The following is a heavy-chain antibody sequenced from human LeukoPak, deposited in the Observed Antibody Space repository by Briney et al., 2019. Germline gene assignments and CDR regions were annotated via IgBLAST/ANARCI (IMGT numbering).Heavy chain of an antibody. J-gene: IGHJ6*03. Sequence: TLSLTCAVSGGSISSSTYSRSWIPQPPGKGLEGIGYIYYSGTTYYHPSLKSRVTISVDTSKNQFSLKLSSVTAADTAVYYCARLTRDYYYDSSGYYYYMDVWGKGTTVTISS. CDR3: ARLTRDYYYDSSGYYYYMDV. CDR2: IYYSGTT. D-gene: IGHD3-22*01. CDR1: GGSISSSTYS. V-gene: IGHV4-30-4*07.